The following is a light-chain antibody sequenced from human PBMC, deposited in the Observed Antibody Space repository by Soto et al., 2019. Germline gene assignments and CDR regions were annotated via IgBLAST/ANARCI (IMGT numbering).Light chain of an antibody. V-gene: IGKV3-20*01. CDR2: GAS. J-gene: IGKJ2*01. CDR3: QQYVGSLYT. Sequence: IVLTQSPGTVSLSPGERATLSCRTSQSISGTYLAWYQQRPGQAPRLLIYGASSRATGIPDRFSGSWSGTDFNLTISRLEPEDFAVYYCQQYVGSLYTFGQGTKLEIK. CDR1: QSISGTY.